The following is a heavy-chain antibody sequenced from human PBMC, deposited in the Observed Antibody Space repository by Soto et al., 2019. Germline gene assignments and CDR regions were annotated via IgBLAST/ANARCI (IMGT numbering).Heavy chain of an antibody. Sequence: GASVKVSCKASGYTFTNYYIHWVRQAPGQGLEWMGIINPDGGSTTYAQKFQGRVTMTRDTSTSTVYMELSSLRSEDTAVYYCANSGGYYGNYCDYWGQGTLVTVSS. D-gene: IGHD3-10*01. CDR3: ANSGGYYGNYCDY. CDR2: INPDGGST. CDR1: GYTFTNYY. V-gene: IGHV1-46*01. J-gene: IGHJ4*02.